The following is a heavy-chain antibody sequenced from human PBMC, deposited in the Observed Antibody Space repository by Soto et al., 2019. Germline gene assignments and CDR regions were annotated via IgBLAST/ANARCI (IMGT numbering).Heavy chain of an antibody. D-gene: IGHD5-18*01. CDR1: GGSFSGYY. CDR3: ARSKRIESNGTDLGLIPQLWLLQPFDY. J-gene: IGHJ4*02. CDR2: INHSGST. V-gene: IGHV4-34*01. Sequence: TSETLSLTCAVYGGSFSGYYWSWIRQPPGKGLEWIGEINHSGSTNYNPSLKSRVAISVDTSKNQFSLKLSSVTAADTAVYYCARSKRIESNGTDLGLIPQLWLLQPFDYWGQGTLVTVSS.